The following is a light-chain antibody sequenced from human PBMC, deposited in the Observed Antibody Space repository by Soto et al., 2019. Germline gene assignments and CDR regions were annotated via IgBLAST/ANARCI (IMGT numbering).Light chain of an antibody. CDR1: QSVGND. V-gene: IGKV3D-15*01. CDR3: QQYNNWPLT. J-gene: IGKJ4*01. Sequence: EIVMTQSPATLSVSPGERATLSCRASQSVGNDLAWYQQKPGQAPRLLIYDASTRATGIPARFSGSGSGTEFTLTISSLLSEDFAVYSCQQYNNWPLTFGGGTKVDNK. CDR2: DAS.